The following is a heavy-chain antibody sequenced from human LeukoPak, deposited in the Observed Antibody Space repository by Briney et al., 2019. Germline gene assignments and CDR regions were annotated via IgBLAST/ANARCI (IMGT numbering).Heavy chain of an antibody. CDR3: AKSVPVRYCSGGSCSHFDY. CDR2: ISYDGSNK. V-gene: IGHV3-30*18. D-gene: IGHD2-15*01. Sequence: GRSLRLSCAASGFTFSSYGMHWVRQAPGKGLEWVAVISYDGSNKYYADSVKGRFTISRDNSKSTLYLQMNSLRAEDTAVYYCAKSVPVRYCSGGSCSHFDYWGQGTLVTVSS. J-gene: IGHJ4*02. CDR1: GFTFSSYG.